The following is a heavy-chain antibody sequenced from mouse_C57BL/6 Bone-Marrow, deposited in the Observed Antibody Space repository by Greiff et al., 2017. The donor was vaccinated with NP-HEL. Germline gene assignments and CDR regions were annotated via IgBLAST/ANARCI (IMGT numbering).Heavy chain of an antibody. CDR3: ASIYYDYDY. CDR1: GYTFTDYY. V-gene: IGHV1-19*01. Sequence: VQLQQSGPVLVKPGASVKMSCKASGYTFTDYYMNWVKQSHGKSLEWIGVINPYNGGTSYNQKFKGKATLTVDKSPSTAYMELNSLTSEDSAVYYCASIYYDYDYWGQGTTLTVSS. D-gene: IGHD2-4*01. J-gene: IGHJ2*01. CDR2: INPYNGGT.